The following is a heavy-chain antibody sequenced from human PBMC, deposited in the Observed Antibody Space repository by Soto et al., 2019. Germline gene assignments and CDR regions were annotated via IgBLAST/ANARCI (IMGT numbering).Heavy chain of an antibody. CDR2: IWYDGSNK. CDR1: GFTLSSYG. J-gene: IGHJ3*02. D-gene: IGHD4-17*01. CDR3: AREDYGDDAFDI. Sequence: QVQLVESGGGVVQPGRSLRLTCAASGFTLSSYGMHWVRQAPGKGLEWVAVIWYDGSNKYYADSVKGRFTISRDNSKNTLYLQMNSLRAEDTAVYYCAREDYGDDAFDIWGRGTMVTVSS. V-gene: IGHV3-33*01.